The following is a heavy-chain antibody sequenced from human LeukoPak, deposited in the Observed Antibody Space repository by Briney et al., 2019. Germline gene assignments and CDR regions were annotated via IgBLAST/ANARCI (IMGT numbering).Heavy chain of an antibody. J-gene: IGHJ4*02. CDR1: LYTSIDHY. D-gene: IGHD3-22*01. Sequence: VASVKVSCKPSLYTSIDHYLHWVRPAPGQGLESLGWIDPDTGDTNYSQKFQGRITMTRDTSSSTTYMELNRLRSGDTAVYYCARAGHNSNSGGYDFWGLGTLVTVSS. CDR2: IDPDTGDT. CDR3: ARAGHNSNSGGYDF. V-gene: IGHV1-2*02.